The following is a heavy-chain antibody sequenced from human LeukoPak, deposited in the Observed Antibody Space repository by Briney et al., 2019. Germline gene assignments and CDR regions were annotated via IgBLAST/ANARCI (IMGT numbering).Heavy chain of an antibody. D-gene: IGHD3-22*01. CDR3: ATARSYDSSGYYYLRSFDY. CDR2: IYHSGST. Sequence: SGTLSLTCAVSGGSISSSNWWSWVRQPPGKGLEWIGEIYHSGSTNYNPSLKSRVTISVDKSKNQFSLKLSSVTAADTAVYYCATARSYDSSGYYYLRSFDYWGQGTLVTVSS. J-gene: IGHJ4*02. V-gene: IGHV4-4*02. CDR1: GGSISSSNW.